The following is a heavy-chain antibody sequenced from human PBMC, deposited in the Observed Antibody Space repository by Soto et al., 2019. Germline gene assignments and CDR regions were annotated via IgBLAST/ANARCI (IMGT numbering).Heavy chain of an antibody. CDR2: IDWDDDK. CDR1: GFSLSTSGMC. V-gene: IGHV2-70*11. J-gene: IGHJ3*02. CDR3: ARGNTYYDFWSGYYFDFDI. D-gene: IGHD3-3*01. Sequence: ESGPTLVNPTQTLTLTCTFSGFSLSTSGMCVSWIRQPPGKALEWLARIDWDDDKYYSTSLKTRLTISKDTSKNQVVLTMTNMDPVDTATYYCARGNTYYDFWSGYYFDFDIWGQGTMVTVSS.